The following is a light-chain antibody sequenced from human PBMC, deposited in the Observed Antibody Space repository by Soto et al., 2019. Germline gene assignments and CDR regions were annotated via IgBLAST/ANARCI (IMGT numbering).Light chain of an antibody. CDR2: LNSDGSH. J-gene: IGLJ2*01. CDR3: RAWGPGDVV. CDR1: SGHSSYA. Sequence: QLVLTQSPSASASLGASVKLTCTLSSGHSSYAIAWHQQQPEKGPRYLMKLNSDGSHSKGDGIPDRFSGSSSGAERYLTISSLQSEDEADYYCRAWGPGDVVFGGGTKLTVL. V-gene: IGLV4-69*01.